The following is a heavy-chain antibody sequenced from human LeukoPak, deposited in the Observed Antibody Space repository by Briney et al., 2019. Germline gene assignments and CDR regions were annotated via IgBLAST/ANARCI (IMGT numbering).Heavy chain of an antibody. CDR3: ARDSRIYDAFDI. CDR1: GDTFTGYY. CDR2: INLNSGGT. Sequence: ASVKVSCQASGDTFTGYYMHWVRQAPGQGLEWMGWINLNSGGTNYAQKFQGRVAMTRDTSISTAYMELSRLRSDDTAVYYCARDSRIYDAFDIWGQGTMVTV. V-gene: IGHV1-2*02. D-gene: IGHD1-14*01. J-gene: IGHJ3*02.